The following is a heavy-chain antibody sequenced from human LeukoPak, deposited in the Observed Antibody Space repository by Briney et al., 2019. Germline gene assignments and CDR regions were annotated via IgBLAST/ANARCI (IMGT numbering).Heavy chain of an antibody. D-gene: IGHD3-22*01. Sequence: ASVKVSCKASGYTFTNFGISWVRQAPGQGLEWMGWISGYNGNTNYAQKLQGRVTMTTDTSTSTAYMDLRSLRSDDTAVYYCAKYYYDSSGYRYFDYWGQGTLVTVSS. CDR2: ISGYNGNT. V-gene: IGHV1-18*01. J-gene: IGHJ4*02. CDR3: AKYYYDSSGYRYFDY. CDR1: GYTFTNFG.